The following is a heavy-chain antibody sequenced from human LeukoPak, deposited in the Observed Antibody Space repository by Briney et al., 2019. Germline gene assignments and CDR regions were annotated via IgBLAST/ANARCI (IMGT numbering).Heavy chain of an antibody. Sequence: PSETLSLTCTVSGGSISSGSYYWSWIRQPAGKGLEWIGRIYTSGSTNYNPSLKSRVTISVDTSKNQFSLKLSSVTAADTAVYYCARVSIAVAGTFDYWGQGTLVTVSS. D-gene: IGHD6-19*01. J-gene: IGHJ4*02. CDR1: GGSISSGSYY. V-gene: IGHV4-61*02. CDR3: ARVSIAVAGTFDY. CDR2: IYTSGST.